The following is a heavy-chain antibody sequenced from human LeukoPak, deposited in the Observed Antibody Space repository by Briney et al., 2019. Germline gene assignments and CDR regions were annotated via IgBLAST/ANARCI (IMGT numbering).Heavy chain of an antibody. D-gene: IGHD6-13*01. CDR2: IYFSGST. Sequence: SETLSLTCIVSGGSISSSSYDWGWIRQPPGKGLEWIGNIYFSGSTYYNPSLKSRVTISVDTSKNQFSLKLSSVTAADTAVYYCPYSSSWYGLETLDYWGQGTLVTVSS. CDR3: PYSSSWYGLETLDY. CDR1: GGSISSSSYD. J-gene: IGHJ4*02. V-gene: IGHV4-39*07.